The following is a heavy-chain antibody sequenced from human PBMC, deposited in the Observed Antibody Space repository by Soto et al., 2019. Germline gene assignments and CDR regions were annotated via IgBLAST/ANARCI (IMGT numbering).Heavy chain of an antibody. CDR3: ARRRYYGSGTYGMDV. D-gene: IGHD3-10*01. CDR1: GGSISSVGYY. CDR2: IYYSGST. J-gene: IGHJ6*02. V-gene: IGHV4-31*03. Sequence: SETLSLTCTVSGGSISSVGYYWRWIRQHPGKGLEWIGYIYYSGSTYYNPSLKSRVTISVDTSKNQFSLKLSSVTAADTAVYYCARRRYYGSGTYGMDVWGQGTTVTVSS.